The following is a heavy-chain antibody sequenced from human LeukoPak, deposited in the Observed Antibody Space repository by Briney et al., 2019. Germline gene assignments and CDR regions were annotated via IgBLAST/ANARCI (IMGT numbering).Heavy chain of an antibody. J-gene: IGHJ5*02. CDR3: ARNYYDSSGYYH. V-gene: IGHV3-20*04. CDR2: INWNGGST. Sequence: GGSLRLSCAASGFTFDDYGMSWVCQAPGKGLEWVSGINWNGGSTGYADSVKGRFTISRDNAKNSLYLQMNSLRAEDTALYYCARNYYDSSGYYHWGQGTLVTVSS. CDR1: GFTFDDYG. D-gene: IGHD3-22*01.